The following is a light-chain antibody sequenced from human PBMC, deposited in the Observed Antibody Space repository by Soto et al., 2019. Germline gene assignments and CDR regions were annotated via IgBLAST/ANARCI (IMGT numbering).Light chain of an antibody. CDR3: QQYGSSLWT. J-gene: IGKJ1*01. V-gene: IGKV3-20*01. CDR2: GAS. CDR1: QGVSNNY. Sequence: EIVLTQSPGTLSLSPGERATLSCRASQGVSNNYLVWIQPKAGQAPRLLIYGASSRATGIPDRFSDSGSGTDFTLTISRLEPEDFAVYYCQQYGSSLWTLGQGTKVEIK.